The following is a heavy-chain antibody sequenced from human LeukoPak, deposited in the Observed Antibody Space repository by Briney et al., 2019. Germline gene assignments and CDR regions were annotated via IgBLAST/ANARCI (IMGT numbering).Heavy chain of an antibody. CDR1: GYTFTSYY. D-gene: IGHD1-26*01. Sequence: GASVKVSCKASGYTFTSYYMHWVRQAPGQGLEWMGIINPSGGSTSYAQKFQGRVTMTRDTSTSTVYMELSSLRSEDTAVYYCARAPQVLRIVRIVGATPYYFDYWGQGTLVTVSS. J-gene: IGHJ4*02. CDR2: INPSGGST. CDR3: ARAPQVLRIVRIVGATPYYFDY. V-gene: IGHV1-46*01.